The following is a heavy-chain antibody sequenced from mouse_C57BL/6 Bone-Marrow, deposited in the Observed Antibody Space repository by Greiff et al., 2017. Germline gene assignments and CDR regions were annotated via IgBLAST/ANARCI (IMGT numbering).Heavy chain of an antibody. CDR3: ARVYGSTYWYFDV. CDR1: GYTFTSYW. D-gene: IGHD1-1*01. CDR2: IDPSDSYT. Sequence: QVQLQQPGAELVMPGASVKLSCKASGYTFTSYWMHWVEQRPGQGLEWIGEIDPSDSYTNYNQKFKGKSTLTVDKSSSTAYMQLSSLTSEDSAVYYCARVYGSTYWYFDVWGTGTTVTVSS. J-gene: IGHJ1*03. V-gene: IGHV1-69*01.